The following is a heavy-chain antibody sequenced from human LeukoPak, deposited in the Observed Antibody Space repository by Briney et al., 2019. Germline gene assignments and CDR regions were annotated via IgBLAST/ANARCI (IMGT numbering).Heavy chain of an antibody. CDR2: IYYTGST. CDR3: ARGYYYDSSGYTDWYFDL. CDR1: GGSISSFY. Sequence: PSETLSLTCTVSGGSISSFYWSWIRQPPGKGLEWIAYIYYTGSTNYNPSLKSRVTISVDMSKNQFSLNLSSVTAADTAVYYCARGYYYDSSGYTDWYFDLWGRGTLVTVSS. D-gene: IGHD3-22*01. V-gene: IGHV4-59*01. J-gene: IGHJ2*01.